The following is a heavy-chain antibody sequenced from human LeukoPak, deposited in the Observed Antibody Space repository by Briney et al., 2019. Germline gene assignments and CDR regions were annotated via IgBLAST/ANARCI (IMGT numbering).Heavy chain of an antibody. CDR1: GFAFSSYG. D-gene: IGHD3-9*01. V-gene: IGHV3-30*18. CDR3: AKEILTGYYLDY. CDR2: ISYDGSNK. J-gene: IGHJ4*02. Sequence: GGSLRLSCAASGFAFSSYGMQWVRQAPGKGPEWVAVISYDGSNKYYADSVKGRFTISRDNAKNTLYLQMNGLRAEDTAVYYCAKEILTGYYLDYWGQGTLVTVSS.